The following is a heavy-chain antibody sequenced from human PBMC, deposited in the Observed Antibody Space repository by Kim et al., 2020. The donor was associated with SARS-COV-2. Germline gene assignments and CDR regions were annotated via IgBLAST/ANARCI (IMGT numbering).Heavy chain of an antibody. CDR1: GYTFTSYA. J-gene: IGHJ6*02. Sequence: ASVKVSCKASGYTFTSYAMNWVRQAPGQGLEWMGWINTNTGNPTYAQGFTGRFVFSLDTSVSTAYLQISSLKAEDTAVYYCAGQGYYYGSGSSDYYYYGMDVWGQGTTVTVSS. CDR3: AGQGYYYGSGSSDYYYYGMDV. V-gene: IGHV7-4-1*02. D-gene: IGHD3-10*01. CDR2: INTNTGNP.